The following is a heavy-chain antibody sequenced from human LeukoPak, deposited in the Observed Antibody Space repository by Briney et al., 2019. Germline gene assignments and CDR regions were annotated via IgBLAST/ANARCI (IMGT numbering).Heavy chain of an antibody. CDR2: INHSGIT. Sequence: SETLSLTCAVYGGSFSAYYWSWIRQPPGKGLEWIGEINHSGITNYNPSLKSRVTMSEDTSKNQFSLKLTSVTAADTAMYYCARDETGNTYWGQGTLVTVSS. D-gene: IGHD7-27*01. CDR1: GGSFSAYY. V-gene: IGHV4-34*01. J-gene: IGHJ4*02. CDR3: ARDETGNTY.